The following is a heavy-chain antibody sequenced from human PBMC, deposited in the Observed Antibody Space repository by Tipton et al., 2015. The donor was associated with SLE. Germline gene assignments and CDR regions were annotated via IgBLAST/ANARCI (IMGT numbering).Heavy chain of an antibody. V-gene: IGHV4-39*07. D-gene: IGHD4-23*01. CDR2: IYTSGST. CDR1: GGSISSSSYY. J-gene: IGHJ4*02. Sequence: TLSLTCTVSGGSISSSSYYWGWIRQPPGKGLEWIGRIYTSGSTNYNPSLKSRVTMSVDTSKNQFSLKLSSVTAADTAVYYCARDSPVAYWGQGTLVTVSS. CDR3: ARDSPVAY.